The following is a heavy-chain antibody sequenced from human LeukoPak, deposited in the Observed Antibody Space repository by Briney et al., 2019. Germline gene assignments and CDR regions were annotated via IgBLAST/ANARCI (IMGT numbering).Heavy chain of an antibody. CDR2: INPNSGGT. D-gene: IGHD2-15*01. V-gene: IGHV1-2*06. CDR3: ASFSGGSWRVDY. Sequence: ASVKVSCKASGYTFTSYGISWVRQAPGQGLEWMGRINPNSGGTNYAQKFQGRVTMTRDTSISTAYMELSRLRSDDTAVYYCASFSGGSWRVDYWGQGTLVTVSS. CDR1: GYTFTSYG. J-gene: IGHJ4*02.